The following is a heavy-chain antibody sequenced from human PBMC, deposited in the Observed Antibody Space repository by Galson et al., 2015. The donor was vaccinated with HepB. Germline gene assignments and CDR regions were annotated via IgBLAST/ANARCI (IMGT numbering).Heavy chain of an antibody. Sequence: SVKVSCKASGYTFTGYYMHWVRQAPGQGLEWMGWINPNSGGTNYAQKFQGRVTMTRDTSITTAYMELSRLTSDDTAVYYCARPYCSSTTCSSYMDVWGKGTTVTVSS. D-gene: IGHD2-2*01. CDR3: ARPYCSSTTCSSYMDV. V-gene: IGHV1-2*02. CDR2: INPNSGGT. J-gene: IGHJ6*03. CDR1: GYTFTGYY.